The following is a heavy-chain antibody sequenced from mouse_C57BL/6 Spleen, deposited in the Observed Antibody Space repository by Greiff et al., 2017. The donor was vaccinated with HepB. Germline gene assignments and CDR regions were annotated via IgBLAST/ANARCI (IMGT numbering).Heavy chain of an antibody. CDR2: INPSNGGT. CDR1: GYTFTSYW. D-gene: IGHD2-1*01. J-gene: IGHJ4*01. CDR3: ARYPIYYGNYDAMDY. V-gene: IGHV1-53*01. Sequence: QVQLQQPGTELVKPGASVKLSCKASGYTFTSYWMHWVKQRPGQGLEWIGNINPSNGGTNYNEKFKSKATLTVDKSSSTAYMQLSSLTSEDSAVYYCARYPIYYGNYDAMDYWGQGTSVTVSS.